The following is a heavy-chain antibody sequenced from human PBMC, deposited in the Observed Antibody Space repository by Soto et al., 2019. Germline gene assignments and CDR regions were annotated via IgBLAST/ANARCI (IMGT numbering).Heavy chain of an antibody. J-gene: IGHJ4*02. V-gene: IGHV4-31*03. CDR2: IYYSGST. CDR1: GGSISSGGYY. CDR3: ATTDYYASSGPY. D-gene: IGHD3-22*01. Sequence: SETLSLTCTVSGGSISSGGYYWSWIRQHPGKGLEWIGYIYYSGSTYYNPSLKSRVTISVDTSKNQFSLKLSSVTAADTAVYYCATTDYYASSGPYWGQGTLVTVSS.